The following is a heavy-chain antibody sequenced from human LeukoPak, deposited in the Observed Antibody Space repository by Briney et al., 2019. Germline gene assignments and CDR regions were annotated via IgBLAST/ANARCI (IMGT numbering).Heavy chain of an antibody. D-gene: IGHD2-21*01. J-gene: IGHJ4*02. CDR3: ARLWGSVSGYFDY. Sequence: GRSLRLSCAVSGYTFSSHGMHWVRQAPGKGLEWVAAIWYDGSYKYHADSVKGRFTISRDNSKNMLYLQMDSLRGEDTALYYCARLWGSVSGYFDYWGQGTLVTVSS. CDR2: IWYDGSYK. V-gene: IGHV3-33*01. CDR1: GYTFSSHG.